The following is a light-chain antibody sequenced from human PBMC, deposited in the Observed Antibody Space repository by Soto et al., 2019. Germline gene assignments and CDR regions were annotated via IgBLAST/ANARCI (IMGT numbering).Light chain of an antibody. V-gene: IGKV3D-11*01. CDR1: QGVGTS. CDR2: EAS. J-gene: IGKJ4*01. Sequence: EVVLTQSPATLPLSPGERATPSCRASQGVGTSLAWYQQKPGQAPKLLIYEASNRATGIPARFSGSGSGTDFTLTISSLEPEDSAVYYCQDGSNWSPLTFGGGTKVEIK. CDR3: QDGSNWSPLT.